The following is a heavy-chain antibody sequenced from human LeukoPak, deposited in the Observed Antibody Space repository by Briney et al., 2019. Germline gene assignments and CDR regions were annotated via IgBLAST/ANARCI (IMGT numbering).Heavy chain of an antibody. V-gene: IGHV3-11*06. CDR2: ISSSSSYT. D-gene: IGHD6-13*01. CDR3: ARDPEPAAGLPDY. Sequence: PGGSLRLSCAASGFTFSDYHMSWIRQAPGKGLEWVSYISSSSSYTNYADSVKGRFTISRDNAKNSLYLQMNNLRAEDTAVYYCARDPEPAAGLPDYWGQGTLVTVSS. CDR1: GFTFSDYH. J-gene: IGHJ4*02.